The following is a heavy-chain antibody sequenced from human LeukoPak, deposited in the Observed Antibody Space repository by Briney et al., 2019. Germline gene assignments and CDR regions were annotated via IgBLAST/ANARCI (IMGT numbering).Heavy chain of an antibody. CDR1: GGSIRSYY. Sequence: SETLSLTCTVSGGSIRSYYWSWIRQPPGKGLEWIGYIYYSGSTNYNPSLKSRVTMSVDTSKNQFSLKLSSVTAADTAVYYCARVGCYDSSGYYYFDYWGQGTLVTVSS. V-gene: IGHV4-59*01. CDR2: IYYSGST. CDR3: ARVGCYDSSGYYYFDY. J-gene: IGHJ4*02. D-gene: IGHD3-22*01.